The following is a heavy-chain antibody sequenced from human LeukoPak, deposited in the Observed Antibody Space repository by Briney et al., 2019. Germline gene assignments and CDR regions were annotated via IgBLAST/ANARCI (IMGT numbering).Heavy chain of an antibody. D-gene: IGHD2-2*01. CDR1: GFTFSSYA. CDR3: VRRGASAGGLDY. CDR2: ISYDGSNK. Sequence: GGSLRLSCAASGFTFSSYAMHWVRQAPGKGLEWVAVISYDGSNKYYADSVKGRFTISRDNAKNSLYLQMNSLRGEDTAVYYCVRRGASAGGLDYWGQGTLVTVSS. J-gene: IGHJ4*02. V-gene: IGHV3-30*04.